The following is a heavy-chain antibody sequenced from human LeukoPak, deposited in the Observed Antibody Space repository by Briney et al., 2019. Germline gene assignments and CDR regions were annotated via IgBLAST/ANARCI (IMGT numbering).Heavy chain of an antibody. V-gene: IGHV3-23*01. J-gene: IGHJ6*02. CDR2: ISVSGGST. D-gene: IGHD2-15*01. CDR1: GFTFSSNA. Sequence: GGALRLSCSASGFTFSSNAMSWVRQAPGKGLEWVSAISVSGGSTYYADSVKGRFTISRDNSKNALYLQMNSLRAEDTALYYCAKYLYSVSYYGMDVWGQGTTVTVSS. CDR3: AKYLYSVSYYGMDV.